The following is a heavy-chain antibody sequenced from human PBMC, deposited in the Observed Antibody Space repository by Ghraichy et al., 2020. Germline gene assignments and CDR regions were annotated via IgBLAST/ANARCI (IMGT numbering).Heavy chain of an antibody. CDR2: ISSSSSTI. J-gene: IGHJ6*02. D-gene: IGHD3-10*01. CDR1: GFTFSSYS. Sequence: GGSLRLSCAASGFTFSSYSMNWVRQAPGKGLEWVSYISSSSSTIYYADSVKGRFTISRDNAKNSLYLQMNSLRDEDTAVYYCARGSGRYPYYYYYYGMDVWGQGTPVTVSS. V-gene: IGHV3-48*02. CDR3: ARGSGRYPYYYYYYGMDV.